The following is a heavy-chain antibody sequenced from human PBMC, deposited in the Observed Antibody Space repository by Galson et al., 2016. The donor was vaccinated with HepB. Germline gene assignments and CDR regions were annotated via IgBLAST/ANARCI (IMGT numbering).Heavy chain of an antibody. D-gene: IGHD2/OR15-2a*01. V-gene: IGHV6-1*01. J-gene: IGHJ5*02. CDR3: ARSAYFKAWLAP. Sequence: CAIPGDSVSGYTATWNWIRQFPSSGLEWLGRTAYMSQWGCVYASSLKGRITIKPDTSTTQFSLHLNSVTPEATAIYDCARSAYFKAWLAPWGQGTPVTVSS. CDR2: TAYMSQWGC. CDR1: GDSVSGYTAT.